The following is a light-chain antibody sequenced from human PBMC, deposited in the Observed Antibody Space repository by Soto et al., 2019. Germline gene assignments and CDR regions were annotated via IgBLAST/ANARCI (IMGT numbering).Light chain of an antibody. CDR2: DVS. J-gene: IGLJ2*01. V-gene: IGLV2-14*01. CDR3: SSYTSSSTVV. Sequence: QSALTQPASVLGSPEHPITIPSTGTRGKVGGYNYVSWYQQHPGKAPKLMIYDVSNRPSGVSNRFSGSKSGNTASLTISGLQAEDEADYYCSSYTSSSTVVFGGGTKVTVL. CDR1: RGKVGGYNY.